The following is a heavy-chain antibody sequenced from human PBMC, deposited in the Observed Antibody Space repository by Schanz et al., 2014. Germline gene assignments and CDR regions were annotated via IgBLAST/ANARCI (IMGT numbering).Heavy chain of an antibody. D-gene: IGHD3-10*01. CDR3: VRDSTGDWENFGGPPPSHYDN. Sequence: EVQLVESEGGLVQPGGSLRLSCEGSGFSFSDYWMGWVRQAPGKGLEWVANIKKDGSENYYADSVKGRFIISRDNAKCSKYLQMQILRAEDPGIYYCVRDSTGDWENFGGPPPSHYDNWGQGTLVTVSS. V-gene: IGHV3-7*01. CDR1: GFSFSDYW. CDR2: IKKDGSEN. J-gene: IGHJ4*02.